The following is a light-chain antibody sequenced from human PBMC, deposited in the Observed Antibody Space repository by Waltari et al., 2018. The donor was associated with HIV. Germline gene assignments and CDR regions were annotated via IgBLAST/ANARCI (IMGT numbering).Light chain of an antibody. CDR1: SNDLGRYDL. V-gene: IGLV2-23*02. CDR2: DVT. Sequence: QSALTQPASVSGSPGQSITISCTGTSNDLGRYDLVSWYQHHPGRAPKLIFYDVTKWPSGGSHRFSGSKAGAPASLTISGLQAEDEADYYCCSYAGITTWVFGGGTKVTVL. J-gene: IGLJ3*02. CDR3: CSYAGITTWV.